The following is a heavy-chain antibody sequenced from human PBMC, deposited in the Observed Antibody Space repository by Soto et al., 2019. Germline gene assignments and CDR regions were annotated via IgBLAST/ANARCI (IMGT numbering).Heavy chain of an antibody. D-gene: IGHD2-15*01. CDR2: IIPIFGTS. V-gene: IGHV1-69*01. J-gene: IGHJ4*02. Sequence: QVQLVQSGAEVKKPGSSVKVSCRASGGTFSSYAISWVRQAPGQGLEWMGGIIPIFGTSNYAKKFQGRVTITADESTSTAYMELSRLRSEDTAVYYCAIDYGDIVVVVAAYWGQGTLVTVSS. CDR3: AIDYGDIVVVVAAY. CDR1: GGTFSSYA.